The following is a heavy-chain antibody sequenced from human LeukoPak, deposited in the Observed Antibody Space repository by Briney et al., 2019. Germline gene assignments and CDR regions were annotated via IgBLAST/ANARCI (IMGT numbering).Heavy chain of an antibody. J-gene: IGHJ4*02. Sequence: PGGTLRLSCAASGFTFSSYGMSRVRQAPGKGLEWVSAISGSGGSTYYADSVKGRFTISRDNSKNTLYLQMNSLRAEDTAVYYCAKDLPKYYYDSSVGPHKYAYDYWGQGTLVTVSS. CDR1: GFTFSSYG. CDR3: AKDLPKYYYDSSVGPHKYAYDY. D-gene: IGHD3-22*01. V-gene: IGHV3-23*01. CDR2: ISGSGGST.